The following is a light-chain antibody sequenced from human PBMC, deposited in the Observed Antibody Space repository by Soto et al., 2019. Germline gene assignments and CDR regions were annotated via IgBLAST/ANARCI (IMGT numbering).Light chain of an antibody. CDR2: EVS. J-gene: IGLJ1*01. Sequence: QSVLTQPASVSGSPGQSITISCTGTRSDVGGYNLVSWYQHHPRKAPKLVIYEVSERPSGVSYRFSGSKSGNTASLTISGLQAGAEADYYCCSYAGSVDHYVLGTGTKV. V-gene: IGLV2-23*02. CDR3: CSYAGSVDHYV. CDR1: RSDVGGYNL.